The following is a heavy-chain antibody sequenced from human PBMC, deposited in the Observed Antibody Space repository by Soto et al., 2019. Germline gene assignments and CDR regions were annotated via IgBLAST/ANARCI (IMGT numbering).Heavy chain of an antibody. CDR3: AKDIAAIGYSYGPFDY. V-gene: IGHV3-43*01. Sequence: GGSLRLSCAASGFTFDDYTMHWVRQAPGKGLEWVSLISWDGGSTYYADSVKGRFTISRDNSKNSLYLQMNSLRTEDTALYYCAKDIAAIGYSYGPFDYWGQGTLVTVSS. J-gene: IGHJ4*02. CDR2: ISWDGGST. CDR1: GFTFDDYT. D-gene: IGHD5-18*01.